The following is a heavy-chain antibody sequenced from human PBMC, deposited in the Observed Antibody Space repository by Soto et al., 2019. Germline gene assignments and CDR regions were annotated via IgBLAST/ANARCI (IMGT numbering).Heavy chain of an antibody. V-gene: IGHV4-39*01. Sequence: QLQLQESGPGLVKPSETLSLTCTVSGGSISSSSYYWGWIHQPPGKGLEWIGSIYYSGSTYYNPSLKSRVTISVDTSKNQFSLKLCSVTAADTAVYYCARRGVVVAAPFDYWGQGTLVTVSS. J-gene: IGHJ4*02. CDR2: IYYSGST. CDR3: ARRGVVVAAPFDY. D-gene: IGHD2-15*01. CDR1: GGSISSSSYY.